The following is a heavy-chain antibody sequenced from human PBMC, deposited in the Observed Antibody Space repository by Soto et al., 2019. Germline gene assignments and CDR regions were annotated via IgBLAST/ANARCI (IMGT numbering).Heavy chain of an antibody. D-gene: IGHD5-12*01. V-gene: IGHV3-33*01. CDR1: GSTFSSYG. CDR2: IWYDGSNK. CDR3: ARDSGRGYSGYDYPTFVDY. J-gene: IGHJ4*02. Sequence: GGSLRLSCAASGSTFSSYGMHWVRQAPGKGLEWVAVIWYDGSNKYYADSVKGRFTISRDNSKNTLYLQMNSLRAEDTAVYYCARDSGRGYSGYDYPTFVDYWGQGTLVTVSS.